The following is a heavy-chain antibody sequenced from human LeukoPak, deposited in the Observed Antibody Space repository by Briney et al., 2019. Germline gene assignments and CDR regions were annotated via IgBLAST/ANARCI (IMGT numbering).Heavy chain of an antibody. CDR2: IYTSGST. Sequence: TSETLSLTCTVSGGSISSGSYYWSWIRQPAGKGLEWIGRIYTSGSTNYNPSLKSRVTISVDTSKNQFSLKLSSVTAADTAVYYCARGYSGYDHTFDYWGQGTLVTVSS. V-gene: IGHV4-61*02. D-gene: IGHD5-12*01. CDR3: ARGYSGYDHTFDY. J-gene: IGHJ4*02. CDR1: GGSISSGSYY.